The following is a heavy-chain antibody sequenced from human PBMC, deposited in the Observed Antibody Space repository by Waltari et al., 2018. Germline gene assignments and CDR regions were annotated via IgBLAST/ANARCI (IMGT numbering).Heavy chain of an antibody. Sequence: EVQLLESGGGLVQPGGSLRLSCAASGFYFSGNAMSWVRQAPGKGLAGVSAFSSSGDNTYYADSVKGRFTISRDNSQNTLFLQMNSLRADDTAVYYCTKDLYSWSYDFWGQGTLVTVSS. V-gene: IGHV3-23*01. CDR2: FSSSGDNT. CDR3: TKDLYSWSYDF. J-gene: IGHJ4*02. D-gene: IGHD1-26*01. CDR1: GFYFSGNA.